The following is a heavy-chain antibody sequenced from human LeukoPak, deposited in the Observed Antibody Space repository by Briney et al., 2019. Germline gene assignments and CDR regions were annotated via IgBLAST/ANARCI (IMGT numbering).Heavy chain of an antibody. CDR1: GFTFSSYA. Sequence: PGGSLRLSCAASGFTFSSYAMSWARQAPGKGLEWVSAISGSGGSTYYADSVKGRFTISRDNSKNTLYLQMNSLGAEDTAVYYCAKSVVAATPYYFDYWGQGTLVTVSS. CDR2: ISGSGGST. J-gene: IGHJ4*02. V-gene: IGHV3-23*01. D-gene: IGHD2-15*01. CDR3: AKSVVAATPYYFDY.